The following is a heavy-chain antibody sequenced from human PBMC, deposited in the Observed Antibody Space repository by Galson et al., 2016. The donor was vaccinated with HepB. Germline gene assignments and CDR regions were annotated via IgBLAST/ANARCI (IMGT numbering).Heavy chain of an antibody. Sequence: SLRLSCAASGFTFRRHGMHWVRQAPGKGLEWMAAIWFDGSNKYYADSVKGRFTISRDNSENTLYLQMDSLRAEDTAVYYCARVGDLGGDLLDHWGQGTLVTVSS. V-gene: IGHV3-33*01. CDR2: IWFDGSNK. CDR3: ARVGDLGGDLLDH. D-gene: IGHD2-21*02. CDR1: GFTFRRHG. J-gene: IGHJ4*02.